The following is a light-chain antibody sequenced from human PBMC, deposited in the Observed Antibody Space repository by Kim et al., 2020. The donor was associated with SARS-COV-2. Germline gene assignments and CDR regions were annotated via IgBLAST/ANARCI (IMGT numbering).Light chain of an antibody. CDR1: QSVTSNY. J-gene: IGKJ1*01. CDR2: AAS. Sequence: ETVLTQSPATRSLSPGERATLSCRASQSVTSNYLAWYQQKVGQAPRLLIYAASSRATGIPDRFSGSGSGTDFTLTISRLEPEDFAVYSCHQYDTSPRTFGQGTKVDIK. V-gene: IGKV3-20*01. CDR3: HQYDTSPRT.